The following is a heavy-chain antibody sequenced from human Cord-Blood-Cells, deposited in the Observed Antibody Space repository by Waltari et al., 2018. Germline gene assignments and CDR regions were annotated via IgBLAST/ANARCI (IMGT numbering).Heavy chain of an antibody. Sequence: QVQLQQWGAGLLKPSETLSLTCAVYGGSFSGYYWSWIRQPPGKGLEWIGEINHSGSTNCNPSLMSRITISVDTSKNQFSLKLGSGTAADAAVYYCARDTGRQQLVYDAFDIWGQGTMVTVSS. CDR1: GGSFSGYY. V-gene: IGHV4-34*01. J-gene: IGHJ3*02. CDR2: INHSGST. CDR3: ARDTGRQQLVYDAFDI. D-gene: IGHD6-13*01.